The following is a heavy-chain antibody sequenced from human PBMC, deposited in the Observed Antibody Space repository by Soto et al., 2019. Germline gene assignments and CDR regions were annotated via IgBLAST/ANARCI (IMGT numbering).Heavy chain of an antibody. CDR3: ATSPVEMATITRYYYYGMDV. CDR2: FDPEDGET. CDR1: RYTLTELS. J-gene: IGHJ6*02. V-gene: IGHV1-24*01. Sequence: ASVKVSCKVSRYTLTELSMHWVRQAPGKGLEWMGGFDPEDGETIYAQKFQGRVTMTEDTSTDTAYMELSSLRSEDTAVYYCATSPVEMATITRYYYYGMDVWGQGTTVTVSS. D-gene: IGHD5-12*01.